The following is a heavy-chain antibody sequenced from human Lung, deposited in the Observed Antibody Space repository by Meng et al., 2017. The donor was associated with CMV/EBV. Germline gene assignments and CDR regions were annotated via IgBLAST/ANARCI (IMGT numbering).Heavy chain of an antibody. J-gene: IGHJ4*02. CDR3: ARRGPQLYDY. Sequence: SETLSLTCAVSGDSIISSNWWSWVRQPPGEGLEWIGEIHHSGTTNYNPSLKSRVTISVDKSKNQFSLKLTSVTAADTAFYYCARRGPQLYDYLGQGTLVTVSS. D-gene: IGHD3-10*01. V-gene: IGHV4-4*02. CDR1: GDSIISSNW. CDR2: IHHSGTT.